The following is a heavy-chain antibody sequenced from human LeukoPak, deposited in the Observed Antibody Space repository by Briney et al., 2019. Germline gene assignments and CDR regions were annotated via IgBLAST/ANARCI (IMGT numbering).Heavy chain of an antibody. D-gene: IGHD3-10*01. Sequence: ASVKVSCKASGGTFSSYAISWVRQAPGQGLEWMGGMVPIFGTANYAQKFQGRVTITADESTSRAYMELSSLRSEDTAVYYCARSGNYGSGSYTFYYYYYYMDVWGKGTTVTVSS. J-gene: IGHJ6*03. V-gene: IGHV1-69*13. CDR2: MVPIFGTA. CDR3: ARSGNYGSGSYTFYYYYYYMDV. CDR1: GGTFSSYA.